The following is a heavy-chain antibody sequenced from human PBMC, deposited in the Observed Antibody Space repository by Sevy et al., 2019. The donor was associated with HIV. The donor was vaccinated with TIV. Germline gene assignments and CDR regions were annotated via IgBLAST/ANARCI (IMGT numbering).Heavy chain of an antibody. Sequence: GGSLRLSCAASGFTFSDHWMTWVRQAPGKGLEWVANIQQDGSEENYVGSVKGRFTISRDNAKNSLYLQMNSLRAEETAGYYCARSLHADTSAYRPFDVWGQGTMVTVSS. CDR2: IQQDGSEE. J-gene: IGHJ3*01. D-gene: IGHD3-16*01. CDR1: GFTFSDHW. V-gene: IGHV3-7*01. CDR3: ARSLHADTSAYRPFDV.